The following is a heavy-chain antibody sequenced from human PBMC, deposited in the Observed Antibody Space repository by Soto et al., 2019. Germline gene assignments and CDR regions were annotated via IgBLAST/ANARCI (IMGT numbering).Heavy chain of an antibody. D-gene: IGHD1-7*01. CDR1: GFTFSSYG. V-gene: IGHV3-33*01. CDR2: IWYDGSNK. J-gene: IGHJ3*02. CDR3: ARDYLTGTTVGGAFDI. Sequence: PGGPLRLSCAAAGFTFSSYGMHWVRKAPGKGLEWVAVIWYDGSNKYYADSVKGRFTISRDNSKNTLYLQMNSLRAEDTAVYYCARDYLTGTTVGGAFDIWGQGTMVTVSS.